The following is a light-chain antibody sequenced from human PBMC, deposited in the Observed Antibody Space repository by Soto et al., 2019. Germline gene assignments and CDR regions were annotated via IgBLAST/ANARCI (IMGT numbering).Light chain of an antibody. CDR3: STYTGSNPSYV. V-gene: IGLV2-14*03. CDR1: GRDVGTYNY. Sequence: QSVLTRPASVSGSPGQSITISCTGTGRDVGTYNYVSWYQHHPGKAPKLIIYDVSSRPSGVSHRFSGSKSGNTASLAISGLLSEDEADYFCSTYTGSNPSYVFGTGTKVTVL. J-gene: IGLJ1*01. CDR2: DVS.